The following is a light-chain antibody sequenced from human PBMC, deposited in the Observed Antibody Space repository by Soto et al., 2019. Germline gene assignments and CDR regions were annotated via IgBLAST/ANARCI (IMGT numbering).Light chain of an antibody. V-gene: IGKV3-15*01. J-gene: IGKJ1*01. CDR2: GAS. Sequence: EIVMTQSPATLSVSPGERATLSCWASQSISSNLAWYQQKAGQAPRLLIYGASTRATGTPARFSGSGSGTEFTLTINSLQSDDFATYYCQQYNSYSPTFGQGTRVEIK. CDR3: QQYNSYSPT. CDR1: QSISSN.